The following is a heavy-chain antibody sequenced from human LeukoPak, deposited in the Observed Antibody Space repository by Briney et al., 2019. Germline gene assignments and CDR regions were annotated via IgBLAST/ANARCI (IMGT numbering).Heavy chain of an antibody. Sequence: PSETLSLTCSVSGGSINSGYWSWIRQPPGKGLEWIGLLYSSGSTNYNPSLKSRVTISVDTSRTQFSLRLISVTAADPAVYYCASGHYPFAYWGQGTLVTVSS. V-gene: IGHV4-59*01. CDR3: ASGHYPFAY. CDR2: LYSSGST. J-gene: IGHJ4*02. CDR1: GGSINSGY. D-gene: IGHD1-26*01.